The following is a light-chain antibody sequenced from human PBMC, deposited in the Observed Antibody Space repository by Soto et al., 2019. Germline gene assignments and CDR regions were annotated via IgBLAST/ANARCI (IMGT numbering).Light chain of an antibody. CDR1: QGISSY. V-gene: IGKV1-9*01. J-gene: IGKJ2*01. CDR2: AAS. CDR3: QQLNSYPPT. Sequence: IQLTQSPSSLSASVGDRVTVTCRASQGISSYLAWYQQQPGKAPKLLIYAASTLQRGVSSRFSGSGSGTDFTLTNSSLQPEDFATYYCQQLNSYPPTFGQGTKLEIK.